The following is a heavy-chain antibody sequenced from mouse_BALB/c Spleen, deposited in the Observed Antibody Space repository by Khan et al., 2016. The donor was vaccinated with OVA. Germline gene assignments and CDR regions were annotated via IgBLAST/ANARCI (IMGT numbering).Heavy chain of an antibody. CDR3: GGIGYYGYFEV. V-gene: IGHV4-1*02. CDR2: INPDSSTI. Sequence: EVKLLESGGGLVQPGGSLKLSCAASGFDFSRYWMSWVRQAPGKGLEWIGEINPDSSTINYTPSLKDKFIISRDNAKKTLYLQMSKVRSEDTALYYDGGIGYYGYFEVWGAKATVTIAS. J-gene: IGHJ1*01. CDR1: GFDFSRYW. D-gene: IGHD2-2*01.